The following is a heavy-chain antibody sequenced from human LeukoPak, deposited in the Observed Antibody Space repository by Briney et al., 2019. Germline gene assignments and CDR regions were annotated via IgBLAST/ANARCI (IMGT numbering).Heavy chain of an antibody. D-gene: IGHD3-22*01. CDR1: GFTFSSSA. CDR2: ISGSDGST. Sequence: GGSLRLSCAASGFTFSSSAMSWVRQAPGKGLEWVSAISGSDGSTYYADSVKGRFTISRDNSKNTLYLQMNSLTAEYTGVYYCADPYDTRGYYYGRFDFWGQGTLVTVSS. CDR3: ADPYDTRGYYYGRFDF. V-gene: IGHV3-23*01. J-gene: IGHJ4*02.